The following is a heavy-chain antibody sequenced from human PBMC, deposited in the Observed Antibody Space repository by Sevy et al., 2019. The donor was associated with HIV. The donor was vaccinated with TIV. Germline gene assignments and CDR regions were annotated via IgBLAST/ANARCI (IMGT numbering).Heavy chain of an antibody. Sequence: GGSLRLSCAASGFTFSYYSMNWVRQAPGKGLEWVSSISTASSYIYYADSLKGRVTISRDNAKNSLYLQMNSLRAEATAVYYCARGPYYDFWYFDLWGRGTLVTVSS. D-gene: IGHD3-3*01. CDR1: GFTFSYYS. CDR2: ISTASSYI. V-gene: IGHV3-21*01. J-gene: IGHJ2*01. CDR3: ARGPYYDFWYFDL.